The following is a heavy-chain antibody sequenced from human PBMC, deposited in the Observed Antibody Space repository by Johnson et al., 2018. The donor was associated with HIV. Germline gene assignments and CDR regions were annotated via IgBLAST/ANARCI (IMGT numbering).Heavy chain of an antibody. D-gene: IGHD3-16*02. Sequence: VQLVESGGGLVQPGGSLRLSCAASGFTVSSNYMSWVRQAPGKGLEWVSVIYSGGSTYYADSVKGRFTISRDNSKNTLYLQMNSLRAEDTAVYYCAREGGSYPGETVDDAFDIWGQGTKVTVSS. J-gene: IGHJ3*02. CDR1: GFTVSSNY. V-gene: IGHV3-66*02. CDR3: AREGGSYPGETVDDAFDI. CDR2: IYSGGST.